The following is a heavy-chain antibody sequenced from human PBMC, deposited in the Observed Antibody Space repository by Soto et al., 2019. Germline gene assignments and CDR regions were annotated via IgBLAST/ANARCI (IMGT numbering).Heavy chain of an antibody. J-gene: IGHJ4*02. CDR3: TRLWGYTNNQVVPLDY. CDR1: GFTFDDYG. D-gene: IGHD6-13*01. V-gene: IGHV3-20*04. Sequence: GGSLRLSCAASGFTFDDYGMSWVRQAPGKGLEWVSGINWNGGSTGYADFVKGRFTISRDNAKNSLYLQMNSLKTGDTAVYYCTRLWGYTNNQVVPLDYWGQGTLVTVSS. CDR2: INWNGGST.